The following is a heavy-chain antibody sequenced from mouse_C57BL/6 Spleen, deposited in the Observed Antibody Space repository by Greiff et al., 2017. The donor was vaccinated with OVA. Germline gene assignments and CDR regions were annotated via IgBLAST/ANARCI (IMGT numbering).Heavy chain of an antibody. J-gene: IGHJ2*01. CDR2: IYPGNSDT. Sequence: EVQLQQSGTVLARPGASVKMSCKTSGYTFTSYWMHWVKQRPGQGLEWIGAIYPGNSDTSYNQKFKGKAKLTAVTSASTAYMELSSLTNEDSAVYYGTRGTTVVERYYCDYWGQGTTLTVSS. CDR1: GYTFTSYW. CDR3: TRGTTVVERYYCDY. V-gene: IGHV1-5*01. D-gene: IGHD1-1*01.